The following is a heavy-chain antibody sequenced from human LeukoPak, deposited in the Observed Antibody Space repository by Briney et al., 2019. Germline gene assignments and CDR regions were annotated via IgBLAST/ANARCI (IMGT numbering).Heavy chain of an antibody. Sequence: GGSLRLSCAASGFTFSSYWMSWVRQAPGKGLEWVANIKPDGSEKYYVDSVKGRFTISRDNAKNSLYLQMNSLRAGDTAVYYCARTIEMATISYFDYWGQGTLVTVSS. CDR3: ARTIEMATISYFDY. V-gene: IGHV3-7*01. CDR1: GFTFSSYW. D-gene: IGHD5-24*01. J-gene: IGHJ4*02. CDR2: IKPDGSEK.